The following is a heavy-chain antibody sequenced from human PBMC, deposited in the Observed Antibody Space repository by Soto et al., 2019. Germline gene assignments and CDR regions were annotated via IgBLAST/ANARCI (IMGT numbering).Heavy chain of an antibody. V-gene: IGHV1-69*13. Sequence: SVKVSCKASGGTFSSYSISWVRQAPGQGLEWMGGIIPIFGTANYAQKFQGRVTITADESTSTAYMELSSLRSEDTAVYYCARDGLGYCTNGVCEGPPYFDYWGQGTLVTVSS. D-gene: IGHD2-8*01. J-gene: IGHJ4*02. CDR3: ARDGLGYCTNGVCEGPPYFDY. CDR2: IIPIFGTA. CDR1: GGTFSSYS.